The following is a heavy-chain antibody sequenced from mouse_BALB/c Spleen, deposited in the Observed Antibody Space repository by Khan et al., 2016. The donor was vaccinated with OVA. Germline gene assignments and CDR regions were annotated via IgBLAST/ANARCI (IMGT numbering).Heavy chain of an antibody. CDR1: GFTFSTYG. CDR2: VSTGGSYT. J-gene: IGHJ3*01. Sequence: VQLKESGGGLVQPGGSRKLSCAASGFTFSTYGMSWVRQAPDKRLEWVATVSTGGSYTYYPDSVKGRFTISRDNAKNTLYLQMSGLRSEDTAMFYCTRLAYYYDSEGFAYWGQGTLVTVSA. V-gene: IGHV5-6*01. CDR3: TRLAYYYDSEGFAY. D-gene: IGHD1-1*01.